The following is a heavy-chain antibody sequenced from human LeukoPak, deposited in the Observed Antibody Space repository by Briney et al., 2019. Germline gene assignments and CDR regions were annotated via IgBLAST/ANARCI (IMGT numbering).Heavy chain of an antibody. CDR3: ARAPKPGYYYSFTGGY. V-gene: IGHV3-48*03. D-gene: IGHD3-22*01. J-gene: IGHJ4*02. CDR1: GFTFSSYE. Sequence: PGGSLRLSCAASGFTFSSYEMNWVRQAPGKGLEWVSYISSSGSTIYYADSVKGRFTISRDNAKNSLYLQMNSLRAEDTAVYYCARAPKPGYYYSFTGGYWGQGTLVTVSS. CDR2: ISSSGSTI.